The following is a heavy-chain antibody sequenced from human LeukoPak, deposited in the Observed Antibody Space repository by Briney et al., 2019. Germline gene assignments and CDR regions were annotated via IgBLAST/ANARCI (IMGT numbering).Heavy chain of an antibody. CDR3: ARGGSAAAAGTHFDY. CDR2: IYYSGST. J-gene: IGHJ4*02. CDR1: GGSISSSSYY. D-gene: IGHD6-13*01. Sequence: PSETLSLTCTVSGGSISSSSYYWGWIRQPPGKGLEWIGSIYYSGSTYYNPSLKSRVTISVDTSKNQFSPKLSSVTAADTAVYYCARGGSAAAAGTHFDYWAREPWSPSPQ. V-gene: IGHV4-39*07.